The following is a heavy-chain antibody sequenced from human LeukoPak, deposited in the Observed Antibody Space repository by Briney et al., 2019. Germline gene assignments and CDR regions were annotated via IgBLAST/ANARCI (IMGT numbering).Heavy chain of an antibody. D-gene: IGHD3-9*01. J-gene: IGHJ5*02. CDR2: IYYSGST. Sequence: SETLSLTCTVSGGSISSSSYYWGWIRQPPGKGLEWIGSIYYSGSTYYNPSLRSRVTISLDTSKNQFSLKLSSVTAADTAVYYCARVLRYFGGFDPWGQGTLVTVFS. V-gene: IGHV4-39*07. CDR3: ARVLRYFGGFDP. CDR1: GGSISSSSYY.